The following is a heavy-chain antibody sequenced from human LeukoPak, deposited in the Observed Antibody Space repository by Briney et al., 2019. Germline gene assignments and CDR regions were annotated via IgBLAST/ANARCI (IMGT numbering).Heavy chain of an antibody. CDR2: FDPEDGET. D-gene: IGHD3-22*01. J-gene: IGHJ4*02. V-gene: IGHV1-24*01. CDR1: GYTLTELS. CDR3: ATLYYYDSSGYGRTDY. Sequence: ASVKVSCKVSGYTLTELSMHWVRQAPGKGLEWMGGFDPEDGETIYAQKFQGRVTMTEDTSTDTAYMELSSVRSEDTAVYYCATLYYYDSSGYGRTDYWGQGTLVTVSS.